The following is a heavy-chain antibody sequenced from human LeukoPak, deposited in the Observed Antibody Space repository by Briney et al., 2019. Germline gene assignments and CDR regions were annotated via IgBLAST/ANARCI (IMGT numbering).Heavy chain of an antibody. D-gene: IGHD2-21*01. CDR3: ARDYFTSFDY. Sequence: PGGSLRLSCTASGFTFSSYDMKWVRQAPGKGLEWVSYISSSSSTIYYTDSVKGRFIISRDNAKNSLYLQMNSLRPGDTAVYYCARDYFTSFDYWGQGTLVTVSS. CDR1: GFTFSSYD. J-gene: IGHJ4*02. V-gene: IGHV3-48*04. CDR2: ISSSSSTI.